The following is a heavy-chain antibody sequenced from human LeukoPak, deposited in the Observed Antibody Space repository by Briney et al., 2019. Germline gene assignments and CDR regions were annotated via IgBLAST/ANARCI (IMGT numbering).Heavy chain of an antibody. CDR3: VREDIVVVTTLDH. CDR2: ITSDRSNR. Sequence: GGSLRLSCAASGFSFSRLWMHWVRQAPGKGLVWISRITSDRSNRDYAGSVKGRFTISRDNAKNTLYLQMNSLRTEDTAVYFCVREDIVVVTTLDHWGQGSLVTVSS. D-gene: IGHD2-21*02. J-gene: IGHJ4*02. V-gene: IGHV3-74*01. CDR1: GFSFSRLW.